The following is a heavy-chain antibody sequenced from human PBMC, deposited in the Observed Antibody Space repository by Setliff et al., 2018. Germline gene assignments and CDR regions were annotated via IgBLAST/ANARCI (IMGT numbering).Heavy chain of an antibody. CDR2: IYHSGNT. Sequence: ETLSLTCAVYGGSFSTYYWIWIRQPPGKGLEWIGEIYHSGNTYYNPSLNSRLTTSVDTSKNQFSLKLSSVTAADTAVYYCARDGSGSYQGTDAFDIWGQGTMVTVSS. D-gene: IGHD1-26*01. CDR1: GGSFSTYY. V-gene: IGHV4-34*01. CDR3: ARDGSGSYQGTDAFDI. J-gene: IGHJ3*02.